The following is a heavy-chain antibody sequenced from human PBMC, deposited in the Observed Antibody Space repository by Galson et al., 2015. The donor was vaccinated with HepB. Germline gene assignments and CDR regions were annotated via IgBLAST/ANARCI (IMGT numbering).Heavy chain of an antibody. V-gene: IGHV3-23*01. Sequence: SLRLSCAASGFTFSSYAMSWVRQAPGKGLEWVSAISGSGGSTYYADSVKGRFTISRDNSKNTLYLQMNSLRAEDTAVYYCAKGGVQWLVNLYYFDYWGQGTLVTVSS. CDR1: GFTFSSYA. CDR2: ISGSGGST. J-gene: IGHJ4*02. D-gene: IGHD6-19*01. CDR3: AKGGVQWLVNLYYFDY.